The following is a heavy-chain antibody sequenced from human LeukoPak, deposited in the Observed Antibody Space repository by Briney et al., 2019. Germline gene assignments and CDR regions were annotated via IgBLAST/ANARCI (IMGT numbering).Heavy chain of an antibody. Sequence: GGSLRLSCAASGFTFGTYGMDWVRQAPGKGLEWVSAISASGGNTYYADSVKGRFTISRDNSKNTLYLQMNSLRAEDTAVYYCAKGPPHIVGRGWYFDLWGRGTLVTVSS. CDR3: AKGPPHIVGRGWYFDL. D-gene: IGHD2-21*01. CDR2: ISASGGNT. V-gene: IGHV3-23*01. J-gene: IGHJ2*01. CDR1: GFTFGTYG.